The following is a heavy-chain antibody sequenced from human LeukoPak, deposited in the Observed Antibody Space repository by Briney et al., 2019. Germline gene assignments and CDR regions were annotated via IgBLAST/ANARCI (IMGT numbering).Heavy chain of an antibody. CDR1: GGSISSYY. Sequence: PSETLSLTCTVSGGSISSYYWSWIRQPPGKGLEWIGYIYYSGSTNYNPSLKSRISISVDTSKNQFSLKLSSVTAADTAVYYCAREESVSYYMDVWGKGTTVTVSS. CDR2: IYYSGST. J-gene: IGHJ6*03. V-gene: IGHV4-59*12. CDR3: AREESVSYYMDV.